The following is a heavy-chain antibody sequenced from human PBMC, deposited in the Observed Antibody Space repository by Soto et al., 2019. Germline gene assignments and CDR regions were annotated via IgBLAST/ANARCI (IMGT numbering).Heavy chain of an antibody. Sequence: PGGSLRLSCAASGFTFSSYAMHWVRQAPGKGLEWVAVIWYDGSNKYYADSVKGRFTISRDNSKNTLYLQMNSLRAEDTAVYYCARDRFFGVVISLYYDALDVWGQGTTVTVSS. CDR1: GFTFSSYA. CDR3: ARDRFFGVVISLYYDALDV. CDR2: IWYDGSNK. J-gene: IGHJ6*02. D-gene: IGHD3-3*01. V-gene: IGHV3-33*01.